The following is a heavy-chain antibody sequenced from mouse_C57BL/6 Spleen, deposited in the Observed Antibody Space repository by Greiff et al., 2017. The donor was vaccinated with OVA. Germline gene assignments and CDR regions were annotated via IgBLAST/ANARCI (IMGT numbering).Heavy chain of an antibody. Sequence: EVQLQQSGPELVKPGASVKISCKASGYTFTDYYMNWVKQSPGKSLEWIGDINPNNGGTSYNQKFKGKATLTVDKSSSTAYMELRSLTSEDAAVDYGARIYDGYSYAMDYWGQGTSVTVSS. D-gene: IGHD2-3*01. V-gene: IGHV1-26*01. CDR2: INPNNGGT. CDR3: ARIYDGYSYAMDY. J-gene: IGHJ4*01. CDR1: GYTFTDYY.